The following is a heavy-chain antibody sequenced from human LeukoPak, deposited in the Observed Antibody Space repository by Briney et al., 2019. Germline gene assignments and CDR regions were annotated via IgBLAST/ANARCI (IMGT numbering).Heavy chain of an antibody. CDR2: IKQDGSEK. D-gene: IGHD6-6*01. J-gene: IGHJ5*02. CDR3: ARDIGLRKAAPPGWFDP. V-gene: IGHV3-7*01. CDR1: GFTFSSYW. Sequence: GGSLRLSCAASGFTFSSYWMTWVRQAPGKGLEWVASIKQDGSEKYCVDSVKGRFTISRDNANNSLYLQMNSLRADDTAVYYCARDIGLRKAAPPGWFDPWGQGGLVTVSS.